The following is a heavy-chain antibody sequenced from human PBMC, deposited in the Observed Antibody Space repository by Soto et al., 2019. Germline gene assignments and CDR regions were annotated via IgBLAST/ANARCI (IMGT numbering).Heavy chain of an antibody. Sequence: VGSLRLSCAASGFTFSSYAMSWVRQAPGKGLEWVSAISGSGGSTYYADSVKGRFTISRDNSKNTLYLQMNSLRAEDTAVYYCAKKGDRYCSGGSCYSWATVTDYWGQGTLVTVSS. D-gene: IGHD2-15*01. CDR3: AKKGDRYCSGGSCYSWATVTDY. CDR1: GFTFSSYA. J-gene: IGHJ4*02. V-gene: IGHV3-23*01. CDR2: ISGSGGST.